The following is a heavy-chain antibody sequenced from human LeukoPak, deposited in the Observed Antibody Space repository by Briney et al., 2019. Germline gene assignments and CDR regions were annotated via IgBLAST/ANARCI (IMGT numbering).Heavy chain of an antibody. CDR3: ASRRRSTMIVVENGPVDAFDI. J-gene: IGHJ3*02. CDR2: ISGSGGST. V-gene: IGHV3-23*01. Sequence: GGSLRLSCAASGFTFSSYAMSWVRQAPGKGLEWVSAISGSGGSTYYADSVKGRFTISRDNSKNTLYLQMNSLRSEDTAVYYCASRRRSTMIVVENGPVDAFDIWGQGTMVTVSS. D-gene: IGHD3-22*01. CDR1: GFTFSSYA.